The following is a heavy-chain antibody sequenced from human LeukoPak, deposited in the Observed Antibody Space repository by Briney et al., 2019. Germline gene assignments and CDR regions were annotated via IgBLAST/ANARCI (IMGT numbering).Heavy chain of an antibody. J-gene: IGHJ4*02. V-gene: IGHV4-34*01. CDR2: INHSGST. CDR1: GGSFSGYY. D-gene: IGHD2-2*01. Sequence: SETLSLTCAVYGGSFSGYYWSWIRQPPGKGLEWIGEINHSGSTNYNPSLKSRVTISVDTSKNRFSLKLSSVTAADTAVYYCARGPSLVPAATFDYWGQGTLVTVSS. CDR3: ARGPSLVPAATFDY.